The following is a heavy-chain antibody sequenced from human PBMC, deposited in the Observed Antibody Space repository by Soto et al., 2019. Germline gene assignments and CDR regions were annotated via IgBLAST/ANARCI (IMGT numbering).Heavy chain of an antibody. CDR1: GGSITSSSYY. V-gene: IGHV4-39*01. Sequence: QLHLRESGPGLVKPSETLSLTCTVSGGSITSSSYYWGWIRQPPGKGLEWIGSIYYSGSTYYNPSLNSRLTISVDTSKNQFSLKLSSVTAADTAVYYCATQEVGGSYVYTFDPWGQGTLVTVYS. CDR3: ATQEVGGSYVYTFDP. D-gene: IGHD1-26*01. J-gene: IGHJ5*02. CDR2: IYYSGST.